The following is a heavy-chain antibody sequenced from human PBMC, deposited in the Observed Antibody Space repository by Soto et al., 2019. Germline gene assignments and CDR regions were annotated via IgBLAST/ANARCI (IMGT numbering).Heavy chain of an antibody. CDR2: ISAYNGNP. Sequence: QVQLVQSGAEVKKPGASVKVSCKASGYTFTSYVISWVRQAPGQGLEWMGWISAYNGNPNYEQTLQGRVTMTTDTSTSTAYMDLRSLRSDDTAVYYCASSYLEGGISSWRGHYYYYGMDVWGQGTTVTVSS. V-gene: IGHV1-18*01. CDR3: ASSYLEGGISSWRGHYYYYGMDV. CDR1: GYTFTSYV. D-gene: IGHD6-13*01. J-gene: IGHJ6*02.